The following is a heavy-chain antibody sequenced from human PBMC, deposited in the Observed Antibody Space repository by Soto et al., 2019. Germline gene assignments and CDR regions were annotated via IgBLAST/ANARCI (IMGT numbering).Heavy chain of an antibody. CDR3: VRDLSHCGEGVCSS. CDR2: IKGDGSYI. V-gene: IGHV3-74*01. Sequence: HPGGSLRLSCVASGFTSSGSWMNWVRQIPGGGLVWVSRIKGDGSYIDYADSVKGRFTISRDNARNTLYLQMDSLREEDTAVYYCVRDLSHCGEGVCSSWGQGT. D-gene: IGHD2-8*01. J-gene: IGHJ4*02. CDR1: GFTSSGSW.